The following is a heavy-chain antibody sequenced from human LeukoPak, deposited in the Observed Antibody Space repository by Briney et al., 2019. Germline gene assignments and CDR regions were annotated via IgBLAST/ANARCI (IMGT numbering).Heavy chain of an antibody. CDR3: AREWVAAYPLFDS. V-gene: IGHV4-59*01. CDR2: IYYSGST. J-gene: IGHJ4*02. Sequence: SETLSLTCTVSGGSISSYYWSWIRQPPGKGLEWIGYIYYSGSTNYNPSLKSRVTISVDTSKNQFSLKLSSVTAADTAVYYCAREWVAAYPLFDSWGQGTLVTVSS. CDR1: GGSISSYY. D-gene: IGHD2-15*01.